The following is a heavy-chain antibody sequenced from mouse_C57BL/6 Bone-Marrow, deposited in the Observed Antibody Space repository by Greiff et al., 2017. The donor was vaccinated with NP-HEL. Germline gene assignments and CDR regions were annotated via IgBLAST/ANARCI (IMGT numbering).Heavy chain of an antibody. V-gene: IGHV1-50*01. CDR3: ARTKGTVVATYWYFDV. Sequence: VQLQQPGAELVKPRASVKLSCKASGYTFTSYWMQWVKQRPGQGLEWIGEIDPSDSYTNYNQKFKGKATLTVDTSSSTAYMQLSSLTSEDSAVYYCARTKGTVVATYWYFDVWGTGTTVTVSS. J-gene: IGHJ1*03. CDR1: GYTFTSYW. D-gene: IGHD1-1*01. CDR2: IDPSDSYT.